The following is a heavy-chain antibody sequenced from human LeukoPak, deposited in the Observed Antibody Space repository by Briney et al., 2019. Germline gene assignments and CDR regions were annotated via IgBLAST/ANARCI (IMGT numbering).Heavy chain of an antibody. J-gene: IGHJ4*02. CDR2: MNPNSGNT. V-gene: IGHV1-8*03. CDR1: GYTFTSYD. Sequence: ASVKVSCKASGYTFTSYDINWVRQATGQGLEWMGWMNPNSGNTGYAQKFQGRVTITRNTSISTAYMELSSLRSEDTAVYYCARVGRDGYNPKYYFDYWGQGTLVTVSS. CDR3: ARVGRDGYNPKYYFDY. D-gene: IGHD5-24*01.